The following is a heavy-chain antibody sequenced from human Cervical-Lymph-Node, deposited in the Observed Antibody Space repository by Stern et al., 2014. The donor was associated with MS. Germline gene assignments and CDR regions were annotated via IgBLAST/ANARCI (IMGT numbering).Heavy chain of an antibody. CDR3: ARVWTTFSVHYYYGMDV. CDR2: ISYDGSDK. J-gene: IGHJ6*02. V-gene: IGHV3-30*01. D-gene: IGHD2/OR15-2a*01. CDR1: GFTLSSYA. Sequence: VHLVESGGGVVQPGRSLRLSCAASGFTLSSYALHWVRQAPGKGLAWGAVISYDGSDKYYANSVKGRFTISRDNSKNTLDLQMNSLRPEDTAVYYCARVWTTFSVHYYYGMDVWGQGTTVTVSS.